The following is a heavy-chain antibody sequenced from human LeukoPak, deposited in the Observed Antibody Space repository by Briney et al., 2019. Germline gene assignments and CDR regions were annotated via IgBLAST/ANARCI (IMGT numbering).Heavy chain of an antibody. CDR1: GYRFTRYW. J-gene: IGHJ3*02. D-gene: IGHD3-22*01. CDR3: ARPKSYYYDSSGYYSDAFDI. V-gene: IGHV5-51*01. CDR2: IYHGDSDI. Sequence: GESLQISCKCSGYRFTRYWIGGVRPLPGKGLEWMGIIYHGDSDIRSRASFQGQVTLAADKSINPAYLQWSSLKASDTAMYYCARPKSYYYDSSGYYSDAFDIWGQGTVVTVSS.